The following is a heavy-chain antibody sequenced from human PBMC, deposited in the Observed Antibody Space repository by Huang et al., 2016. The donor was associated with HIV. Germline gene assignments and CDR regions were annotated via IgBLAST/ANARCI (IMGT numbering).Heavy chain of an antibody. CDR3: ARESCSGGTCYLFDF. CDR2: ISSSSNSK. D-gene: IGHD2-15*01. V-gene: IGHV3-48*04. Sequence: EVQLVESGGGLVQPGPSLRLSCAASGFTFGDFNMNWVRQAPGKGLEWISYISSSSNSKRYADSVKGRFTISRDNARNSLYLQLKSLRVEDTAVYYCARESCSGGTCYLFDFWGQGVLVTVSS. CDR1: GFTFGDFN. J-gene: IGHJ4*02.